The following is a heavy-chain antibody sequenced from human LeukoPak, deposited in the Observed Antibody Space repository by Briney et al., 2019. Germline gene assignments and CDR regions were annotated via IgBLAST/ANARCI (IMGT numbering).Heavy chain of an antibody. J-gene: IGHJ4*02. CDR3: ARTAARRFDY. D-gene: IGHD6-6*01. Sequence: ASVKVSCKASGYTLPSYFMHWVRQAPGQGLEWMGIINPTGGSTTYAQKFQGRVTMTRDTSTSTVYMELSSLRSDDTAVYYCARTAARRFDYWGQGTLVTVSS. CDR1: GYTLPSYF. V-gene: IGHV1-46*01. CDR2: INPTGGST.